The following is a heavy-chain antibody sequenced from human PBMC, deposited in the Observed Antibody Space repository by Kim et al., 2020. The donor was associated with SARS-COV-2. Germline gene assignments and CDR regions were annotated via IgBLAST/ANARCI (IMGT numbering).Heavy chain of an antibody. Sequence: SETLSLTCAVYGGSFSGYYWSWIRQPPGKGLEWIGEINHSGSTNYNPSLKSRVTISVDTSKNQFSLKLSSVTAADTAVYYCARGGVIVVANPPRYYFDYWGQGTLVTVSS. D-gene: IGHD2-2*01. J-gene: IGHJ4*02. V-gene: IGHV4-34*01. CDR3: ARGGVIVVANPPRYYFDY. CDR1: GGSFSGYY. CDR2: INHSGST.